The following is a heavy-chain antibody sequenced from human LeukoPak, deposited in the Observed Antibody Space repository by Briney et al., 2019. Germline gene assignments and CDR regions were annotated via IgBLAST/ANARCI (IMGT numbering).Heavy chain of an antibody. CDR2: LTHSGYSK. CDR3: AEREGAPGGGGDFFDY. Sequence: PGGSLRLSCAASGFTFSSFAMTWVRQAPGKGLEWVSTLTHSGYSKYYADSVKGRFTTSRDDSKNTLYLQMNSLRAEDTAVYYCAEREGAPGGGGDFFDYWGLGTLVTVSS. D-gene: IGHD3-16*01. CDR1: GFTFSSFA. J-gene: IGHJ4*02. V-gene: IGHV3-23*01.